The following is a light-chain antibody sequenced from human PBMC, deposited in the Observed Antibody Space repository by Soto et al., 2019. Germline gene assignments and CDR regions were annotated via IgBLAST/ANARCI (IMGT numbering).Light chain of an antibody. Sequence: EIILTQSPDTLSLSPGERATLSCRASQTVSSNYLAWCQQRPGQAPRLLIHGASTRATGITDRFSGSVSGTDFTLTISGLEPEDFAVYYCQQYGSSPATFGQGTKVDIK. CDR1: QTVSSNY. V-gene: IGKV3-20*01. CDR2: GAS. CDR3: QQYGSSPAT. J-gene: IGKJ1*01.